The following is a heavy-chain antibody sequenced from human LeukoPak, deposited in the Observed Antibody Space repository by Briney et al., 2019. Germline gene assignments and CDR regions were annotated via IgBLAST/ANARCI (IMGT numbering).Heavy chain of an antibody. D-gene: IGHD2-2*01. CDR3: ARDSVGYCSSTSCPRFDH. Sequence: GASVKVSCKASGYTFTSYGISWVRQAPGQGLEWMGWISAYNGNANYAQKLQGRVTMTTDTSTSTAYMELRSLRSDDTAVYYCARDSVGYCSSTSCPRFDHWGQGTLVTVSS. CDR1: GYTFTSYG. V-gene: IGHV1-18*01. CDR2: ISAYNGNA. J-gene: IGHJ4*02.